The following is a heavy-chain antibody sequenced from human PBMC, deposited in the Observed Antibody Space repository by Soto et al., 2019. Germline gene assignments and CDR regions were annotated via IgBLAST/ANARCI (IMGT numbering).Heavy chain of an antibody. V-gene: IGHV1-2*02. D-gene: IGHD3-3*01. Sequence: ASVKVSCKASGYTFTGYYMHWVRQAPGQGLEWMGWINPNSGGAKSAQKFQGRVTMTSDTSISTAYMELRRLTSDDTAVYFCTRADGDDFRSGNGLDVWGQGTTVTVSS. CDR2: INPNSGGA. CDR1: GYTFTGYY. CDR3: TRADGDDFRSGNGLDV. J-gene: IGHJ6*02.